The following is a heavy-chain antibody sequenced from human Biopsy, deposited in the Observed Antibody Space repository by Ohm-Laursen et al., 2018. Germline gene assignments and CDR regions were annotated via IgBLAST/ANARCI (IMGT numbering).Heavy chain of an antibody. V-gene: IGHV3-23*01. CDR1: GFTFPSFT. CDR2: ISGSGGST. J-gene: IGHJ4*02. CDR3: AKDPDFWRGGEGDF. D-gene: IGHD3-3*01. Sequence: SLRLSCAASGFTFPSFTMRWVRQAPGKGLQWVSGISGSGGSTYYADSARGRFNISRDNSKSRLYLQMTGLRAEDSALYYCAKDPDFWRGGEGDFWGRGTLVTVSS.